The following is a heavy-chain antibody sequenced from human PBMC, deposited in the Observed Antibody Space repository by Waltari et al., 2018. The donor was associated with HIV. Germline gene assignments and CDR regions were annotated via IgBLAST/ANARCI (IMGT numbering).Heavy chain of an antibody. D-gene: IGHD1-1*01. Sequence: QVQLVESGGSLVKPGGSLRLSCAASGFTFSAYYLSWIGHAPGKGLEWVSYISSSGSTIYYADSVKGRFTISRDNAKNSLYLQMNSLRAEDTAVYYCAREAPWERLMDYWGQGTLVTVSS. CDR1: GFTFSAYY. J-gene: IGHJ4*02. V-gene: IGHV3-11*01. CDR2: ISSSGSTI. CDR3: AREAPWERLMDY.